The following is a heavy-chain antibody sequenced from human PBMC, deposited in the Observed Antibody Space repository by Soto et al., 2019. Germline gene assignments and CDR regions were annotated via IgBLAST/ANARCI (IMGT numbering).Heavy chain of an antibody. CDR1: GFTFSSYA. CDR3: AKDRSLTVYAPIDY. V-gene: IGHV3-23*01. Sequence: GGSLRLSCAASGFTFSSYAMSWVRQAPGKGLEWVSAISGSGGSTYYSDSVKGRFTISRDNSTNTLSLQMNSLRAEDTAVYYCAKDRSLTVYAPIDYWAHRTLVTVSS. D-gene: IGHD2-8*01. CDR2: ISGSGGST. J-gene: IGHJ4*01.